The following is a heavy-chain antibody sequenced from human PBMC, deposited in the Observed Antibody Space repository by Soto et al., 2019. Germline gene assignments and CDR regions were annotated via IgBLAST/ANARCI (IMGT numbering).Heavy chain of an antibody. CDR3: ARGDGYIFDY. Sequence: QVQLVQSGAEVKKPGASVKVSCKASGYTFVSYEINWVRQATGQGPEWMGWMNPNSGNTGYAQKFQGRVTMTTNTSIRTAYMELSSVRSDDTAVYSCARGDGYIFDYWGQGTLITVSP. J-gene: IGHJ4*02. D-gene: IGHD5-12*01. CDR2: MNPNSGNT. CDR1: GYTFVSYE. V-gene: IGHV1-8*01.